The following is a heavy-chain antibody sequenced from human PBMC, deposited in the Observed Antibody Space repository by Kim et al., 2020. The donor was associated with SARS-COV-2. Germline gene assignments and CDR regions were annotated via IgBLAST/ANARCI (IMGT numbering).Heavy chain of an antibody. D-gene: IGHD3-3*01. CDR2: IWYDGSNK. Sequence: GGSLRLSCAASGFTFSSYGMHWVRQAPGKGLEWVAVIWYDGSNKYYADSVKGRFTISRDNSKNTLYLQMNSLRAEDTAVYYCARDINYYDFWSGYNLDYWGQGTLVTVSS. V-gene: IGHV3-33*01. CDR3: ARDINYYDFWSGYNLDY. J-gene: IGHJ4*02. CDR1: GFTFSSYG.